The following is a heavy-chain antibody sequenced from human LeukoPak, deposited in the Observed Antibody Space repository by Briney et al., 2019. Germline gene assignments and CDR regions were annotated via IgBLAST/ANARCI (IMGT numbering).Heavy chain of an antibody. CDR3: ARDHVVRGLVWDY. D-gene: IGHD3-10*01. V-gene: IGHV3-7*05. CDR1: GFTFSSHW. CDR2: INQDGSEK. Sequence: PGGSLRLSCAASGFTFSSHWMSWVRQAPGKGLECVASINQDGSEKYSMDSVKGRFTISRDNAKNSLYLQMNSLRGEDTAIYYCARDHVVRGLVWDYWGQGTLATVSS. J-gene: IGHJ4*02.